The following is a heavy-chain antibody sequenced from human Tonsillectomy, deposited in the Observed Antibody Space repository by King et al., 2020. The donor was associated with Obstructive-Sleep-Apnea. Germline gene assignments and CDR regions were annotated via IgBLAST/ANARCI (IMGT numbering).Heavy chain of an antibody. J-gene: IGHJ4*02. CDR3: ARATEVATTSFDY. V-gene: IGHV4-59*01. CDR1: GGSISSYY. Sequence: QLQESGPGLVKPSETLSLTCTVSGGSISSYYWSWIRQPPGKGLEWIGYIYYSGSTNYNPSLKSRVTISVDTSKNQFSLKLSSVTAADTAVYYCARATEVATTSFDYWGQGTLVTVSS. CDR2: IYYSGST. D-gene: IGHD5-12*01.